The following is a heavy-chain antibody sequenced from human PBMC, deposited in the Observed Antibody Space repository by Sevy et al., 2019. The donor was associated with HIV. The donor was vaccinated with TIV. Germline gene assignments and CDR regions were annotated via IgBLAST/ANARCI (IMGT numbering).Heavy chain of an antibody. V-gene: IGHV3-30-3*01. CDR3: ARQGSSWTFDP. J-gene: IGHJ5*02. D-gene: IGHD6-13*01. CDR1: GFDFSSYP. Sequence: GSLRLSCAASGFDFSSYPMHWVRQAPGKGLEWVSGISYDEANKYYGDSVKGRFTISRDNSKNTLYLQMNGLREEDTAVYFCARQGSSWTFDPWGQGTLVIVSS. CDR2: ISYDEANK.